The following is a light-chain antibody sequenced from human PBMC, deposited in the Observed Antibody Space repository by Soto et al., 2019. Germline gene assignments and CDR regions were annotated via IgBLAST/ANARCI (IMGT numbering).Light chain of an antibody. CDR2: SAS. J-gene: IGKJ1*01. Sequence: DLQMTQSPSSLPASVGDRVTITCRASQSIDTYLNWYQQIPGNAPKLLIYSASRLQSGVPSRFSGSGSGTDFTLTISSLQPEDFATYYCQQSYSTLWTFGQGTKVQVK. CDR1: QSIDTY. CDR3: QQSYSTLWT. V-gene: IGKV1-39*01.